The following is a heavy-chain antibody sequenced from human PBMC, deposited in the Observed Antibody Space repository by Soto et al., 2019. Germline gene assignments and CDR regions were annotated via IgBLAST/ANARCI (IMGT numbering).Heavy chain of an antibody. CDR2: SHHGVST. V-gene: IGHV4-4*02. CDR1: GGSISSSNW. D-gene: IGHD5-18*01. CDR3: ARCGYGLFTFGVDV. J-gene: IGHJ6*02. Sequence: SETLSLTCAVSGGSISSSNWWTWVRQPPGKGLEWIGESHHGVSTNYNPSLKSRVTISVDKSKNQFSLELSSVTAAYTALYYCARCGYGLFTFGVDVWGQGTTVTVSS.